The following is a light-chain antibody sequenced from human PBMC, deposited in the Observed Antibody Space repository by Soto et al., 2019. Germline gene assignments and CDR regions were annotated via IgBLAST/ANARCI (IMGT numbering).Light chain of an antibody. V-gene: IGLV7-46*01. CDR3: LLSYNGPYV. CDR2: DTT. CDR1: TGAVTNGHY. J-gene: IGLJ1*01. Sequence: QAVVTQEPSLTVSPGGTVTLTCGSSTGAVTNGHYPYWFQQKPGQAPRTLIYDTTNRHSWTPARSSGSLLGGKAALTLSGAQPEDEAEYYCLLSYNGPYVFXTGTKVTVL.